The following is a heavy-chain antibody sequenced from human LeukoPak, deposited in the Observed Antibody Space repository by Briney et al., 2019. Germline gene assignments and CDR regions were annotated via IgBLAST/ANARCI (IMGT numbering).Heavy chain of an antibody. Sequence: SETLSLTCSVSGDSISIGDYRWSWIRQSPGKGLEWIGYIYYIGTAYYNPSLRSRVTISVDTSKNQFSLKLSSVTAADTAVYYCARAISGDPPFDYWGQGTLVTVSS. V-gene: IGHV4-30-4*01. D-gene: IGHD4-17*01. CDR3: ARAISGDPPFDY. CDR2: IYYIGTA. J-gene: IGHJ4*02. CDR1: GDSISIGDYR.